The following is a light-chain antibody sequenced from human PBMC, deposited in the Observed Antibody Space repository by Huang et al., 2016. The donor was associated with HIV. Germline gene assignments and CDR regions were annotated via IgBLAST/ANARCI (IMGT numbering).Light chain of an antibody. CDR1: QRVTSP. CDR3: QQYDNWPPGRT. V-gene: IGKV3-15*01. CDR2: DAS. Sequence: EIVMTQSPATLSVSPGEGTTLYCRASQRVTSPLAWYQQKPGQAPRLLIYDASTRATGIPARFSGSGSETEFTLTISSLQSEDFAVYYCQQYDNWPPGRTFGQGTKVEIK. J-gene: IGKJ1*01.